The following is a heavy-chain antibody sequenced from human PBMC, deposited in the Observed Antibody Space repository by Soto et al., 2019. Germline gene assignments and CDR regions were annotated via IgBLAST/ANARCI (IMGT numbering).Heavy chain of an antibody. V-gene: IGHV3-30*18. J-gene: IGHJ4*02. Sequence: GGSLRLSCAASGFTFSRYRMDWVRQAPGKGLEWVAVISYDGSNKYYADSVKGRFTISRDNSKNTLYLQMNSLRAEDTAVYYCAKDSPVQLWFVLDYWGQGTLVTVSS. D-gene: IGHD5-18*01. CDR1: GFTFSRYR. CDR3: AKDSPVQLWFVLDY. CDR2: ISYDGSNK.